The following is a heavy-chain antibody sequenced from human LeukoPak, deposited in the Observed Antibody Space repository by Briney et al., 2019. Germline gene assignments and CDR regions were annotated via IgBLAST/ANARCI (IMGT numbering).Heavy chain of an antibody. V-gene: IGHV3-48*02. CDR2: IRTTAEGAQYA. CDR1: RCRFTDYP. J-gene: IGHJ4*02. Sequence: PEGSLRVSCATSRCRFTDYPMNWVRQAPGKVRDGISNIRTTAEGAQYAYYADSVKGRVTISRDDGKNTLYLHMNRLRDDDTFVFQAEDGIRDAFDYWGQGILVTVSS. D-gene: IGHD5-24*01. CDR3: EDGIRDAFDY.